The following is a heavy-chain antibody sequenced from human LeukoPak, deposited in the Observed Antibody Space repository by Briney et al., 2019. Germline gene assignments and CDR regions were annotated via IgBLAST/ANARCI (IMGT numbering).Heavy chain of an antibody. V-gene: IGHV3-30-3*01. Sequence: PGGSLRLSCAASGFTFSTYTMHWVRQAPGKGLEWVAVMSYDGASKYYADSVMGRFTISRDSSRSILYLQMNSLRLEDTAVYYCAREGNYYYTSGPGDYFDYWGQGTLVTVSS. D-gene: IGHD3-22*01. CDR2: MSYDGASK. J-gene: IGHJ4*02. CDR1: GFTFSTYT. CDR3: AREGNYYYTSGPGDYFDY.